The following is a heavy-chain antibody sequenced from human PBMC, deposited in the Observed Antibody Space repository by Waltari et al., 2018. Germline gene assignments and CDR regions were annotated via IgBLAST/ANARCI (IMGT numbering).Heavy chain of an antibody. CDR2: IYSSGST. V-gene: IGHV3-66*02. J-gene: IGHJ4*02. CDR1: GITVGHNY. D-gene: IGHD6-25*01. CDR3: ARDPPGVAAAGPGRG. Sequence: EVQLVESGGGLVQPGGSLRLSCAASGITVGHNYMSWVRPAPGKGLELISLIYSSGSTYYADSVKGRFTISRDNSKNTLYLQMNSLRSEDTAVYFCARDPPGVAAAGPGRGWGQGTLVTVSS.